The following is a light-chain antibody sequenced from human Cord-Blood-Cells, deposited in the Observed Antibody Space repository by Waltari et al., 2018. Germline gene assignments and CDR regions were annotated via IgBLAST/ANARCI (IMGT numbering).Light chain of an antibody. J-gene: IGKJ2*01. V-gene: IGKV3-15*01. CDR3: QQYNNWPYT. CDR1: QSVSSN. Sequence: EIVMTQSPATLSVSPGERTTLSCRASQSVSSNLAWYQQKPGQAPRLLIYGASTRSTGSPARFSGSGSGTEFTLTISSLQSEDFAVYYCQQYNNWPYTCGQGTKLEIK. CDR2: GAS.